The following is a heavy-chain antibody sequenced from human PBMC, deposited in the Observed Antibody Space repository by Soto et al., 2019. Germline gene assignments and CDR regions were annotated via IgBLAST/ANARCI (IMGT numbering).Heavy chain of an antibody. CDR1: GFSFSTYW. CDR2: INSDGRIT. D-gene: IGHD4-17*01. CDR3: ARDPRPYGGNSPIDY. Sequence: EVQLVESGGGLVQPGGSLRLSCAASGFSFSTYWMHWVRQAPEKGLVWVSRINSDGRITNYADSVRGRFTISRDNAKNTLYLQMNSLRAEDTAVYYCARDPRPYGGNSPIDYWGQGTLVTVSS. J-gene: IGHJ4*02. V-gene: IGHV3-74*01.